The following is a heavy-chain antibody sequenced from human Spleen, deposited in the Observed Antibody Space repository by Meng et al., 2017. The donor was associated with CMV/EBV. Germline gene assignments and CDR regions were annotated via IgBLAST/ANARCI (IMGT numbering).Heavy chain of an antibody. CDR2: INPNTGDA. Sequence: ASVKVSCKASGYTFTAHYFHWVRQAPGAGLEWMGWINPNTGDARYAPNFQGRVTLTSDTSISTAYLQWSSLKASDTAMYYCARGEGCSSTSCYTGWYFDLWGRGTLVTVSS. D-gene: IGHD2-2*02. V-gene: IGHV1-2*02. CDR3: ARGEGCSSTSCYTGWYFDL. J-gene: IGHJ2*01. CDR1: GYTFTAHY.